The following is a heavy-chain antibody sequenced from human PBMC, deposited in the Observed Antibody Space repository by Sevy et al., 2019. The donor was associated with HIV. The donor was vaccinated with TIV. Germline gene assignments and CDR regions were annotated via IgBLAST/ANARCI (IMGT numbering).Heavy chain of an antibody. J-gene: IGHJ6*03. Sequence: GGSLRLSCAASGFTFSSYWMHWVRQAPGKGLVWISRINSDGSSTSYADSVKGRFTISRDNAKNTLYLQMNSLRAEDTAVYYCARDGYCSSGSCYSPLLYYYYYYMDVWGKGTTVTVSS. V-gene: IGHV3-74*01. CDR2: INSDGSST. D-gene: IGHD2-15*01. CDR3: ARDGYCSSGSCYSPLLYYYYYYMDV. CDR1: GFTFSSYW.